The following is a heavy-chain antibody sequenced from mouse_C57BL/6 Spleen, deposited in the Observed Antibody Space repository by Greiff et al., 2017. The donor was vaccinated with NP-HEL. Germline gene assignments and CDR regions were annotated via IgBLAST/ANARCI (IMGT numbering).Heavy chain of an antibody. J-gene: IGHJ4*01. D-gene: IGHD1-1*01. Sequence: EVMLVESGGGLVQPGGSLSLSCAASGFTFTDYYMSWVRQPPGKALEWLGFIRNKANGYTTEYSASVKGRFTISRDNSQSILYLQMNALRAEDSATYYCARSPYYGSSYYYAMDYWGQGTSVTVSS. CDR3: ARSPYYGSSYYYAMDY. V-gene: IGHV7-3*01. CDR2: IRNKANGYTT. CDR1: GFTFTDYY.